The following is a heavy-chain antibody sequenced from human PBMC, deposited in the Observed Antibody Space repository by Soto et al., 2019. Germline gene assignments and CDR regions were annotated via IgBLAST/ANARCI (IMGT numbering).Heavy chain of an antibody. V-gene: IGHV3-23*01. D-gene: IGHD2-15*01. CDR1: GFTFSSYA. CDR3: AKGVSQYTPLALFDY. J-gene: IGHJ4*02. Sequence: EVQLLEAGGGLVRPGGSLRLSCAASGFTFSSYAMSWVRQAPGKGLEWVSTISGSDGRTYSTDSVKGRFTISRDNSRNTAYLQMNSLRAEDTAVYYCAKGVSQYTPLALFDYWGRGTLVTVSP. CDR2: ISGSDGRT.